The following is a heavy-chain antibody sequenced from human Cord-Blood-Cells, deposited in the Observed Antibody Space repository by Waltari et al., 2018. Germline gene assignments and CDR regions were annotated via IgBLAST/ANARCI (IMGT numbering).Heavy chain of an antibody. J-gene: IGHJ3*02. CDR3: AKVGDGGAFDI. Sequence: QVQLVESGGGVVQPGRSLRLSCAASGFTFSSYGMHWVRQAPGKGLEWVAVISYDGSNKYYADSVKGRFTISRDNSKNTLYLQMNSLRAEDTAVYYCAKVGDGGAFDIWGQGTMVTVSS. D-gene: IGHD3-10*01. CDR1: GFTFSSYG. V-gene: IGHV3-30*18. CDR2: ISYDGSNK.